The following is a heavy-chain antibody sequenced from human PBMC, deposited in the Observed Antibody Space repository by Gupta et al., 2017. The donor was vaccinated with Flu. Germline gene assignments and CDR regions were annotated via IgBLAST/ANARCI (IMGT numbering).Heavy chain of an antibody. CDR3: ARGLRTAVAGSAVDY. D-gene: IGHD6-19*01. CDR1: GYTFSNYV. V-gene: IGHV1-3*01. J-gene: IGHJ4*02. CDR2: INAATGKA. Sequence: QVQLVQSGAEVKKPGASVKVSCRASGYTFSNYVMHWMRQAPGQSPEWMGWINAATGKARYSEKFRDRVTISEDTSASTGHMELRSLTGEDTAVYYCARGLRTAVAGSAVDYWGQGTLVAVS.